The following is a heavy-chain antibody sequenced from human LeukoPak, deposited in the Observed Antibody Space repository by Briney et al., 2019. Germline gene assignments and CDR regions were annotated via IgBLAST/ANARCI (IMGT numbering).Heavy chain of an antibody. V-gene: IGHV1-2*06. D-gene: IGHD6-19*01. Sequence: EAAVKVSCKASGYTFTGYYMHWVRQAPGQGLEWVGRINPNSGGTNYAQKFQGRVTMNRDTSISTAYMELSRLRSDDTAVYYCARLSIAVAGTDYWGQGTLVTVSS. J-gene: IGHJ4*02. CDR3: ARLSIAVAGTDY. CDR2: INPNSGGT. CDR1: GYTFTGYY.